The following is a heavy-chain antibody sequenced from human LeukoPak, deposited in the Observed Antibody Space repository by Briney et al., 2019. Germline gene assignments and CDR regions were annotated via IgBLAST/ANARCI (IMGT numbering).Heavy chain of an antibody. CDR3: ARPYSSGWYWIDY. D-gene: IGHD6-19*01. Sequence: ASVTVSCKASGYTFTGYYMHWVRQAPGQGLEWMGWINPNSGGTNYAQKFQGRATMTRDTSISTAYMELSRLRSDDTAVYYCARPYSSGWYWIDYWGQETLVTVSS. CDR1: GYTFTGYY. V-gene: IGHV1-2*02. J-gene: IGHJ4*02. CDR2: INPNSGGT.